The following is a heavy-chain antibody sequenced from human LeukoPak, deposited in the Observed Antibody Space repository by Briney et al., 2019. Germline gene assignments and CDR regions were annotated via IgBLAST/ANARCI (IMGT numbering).Heavy chain of an antibody. V-gene: IGHV3-48*03. Sequence: PGGSLRLSCAASGFTFSSHEMNWVRQAPGKGLEWVSYISRSGSTIYYADSVKGRFTISRDNAKNSLYLQMNSLRAEDTAVYYCARDLERRGSTTVDCWGQGTLVTVSS. D-gene: IGHD2-2*01. CDR1: GFTFSSHE. CDR2: ISRSGSTI. CDR3: ARDLERRGSTTVDC. J-gene: IGHJ4*02.